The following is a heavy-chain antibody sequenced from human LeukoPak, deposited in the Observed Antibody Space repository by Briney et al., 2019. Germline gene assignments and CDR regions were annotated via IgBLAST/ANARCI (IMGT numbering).Heavy chain of an antibody. Sequence: SGGSLRLSCAASGFTFSSYAMHWVRQAPGKGLEYVSAISSNGGSTYYANSVKGRFTISRDNSKNTLYLQMGSLRAEDMAVYYCARDLGRSSWNYRESFGYWGQGTLVTVSS. CDR3: ARDLGRSSWNYRESFGY. J-gene: IGHJ4*02. CDR2: ISSNGGST. CDR1: GFTFSSYA. V-gene: IGHV3-64*01. D-gene: IGHD1-7*01.